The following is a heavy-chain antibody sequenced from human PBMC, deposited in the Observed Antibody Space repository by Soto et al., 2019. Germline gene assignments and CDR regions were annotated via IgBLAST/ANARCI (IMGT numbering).Heavy chain of an antibody. D-gene: IGHD6-19*01. CDR3: AREASAVISLDY. J-gene: IGHJ4*02. CDR1: GYTFTAYS. Sequence: ASVKVSCKASGYTFTAYSMHCVLQSPGQGLEWVGWFNPNSGDTIYAQKFQGRVTLTRDTSIGTAYMELYSLTSDDTAVYYCAREASAVISLDYWGQGTLVTVSS. CDR2: FNPNSGDT. V-gene: IGHV1-2*02.